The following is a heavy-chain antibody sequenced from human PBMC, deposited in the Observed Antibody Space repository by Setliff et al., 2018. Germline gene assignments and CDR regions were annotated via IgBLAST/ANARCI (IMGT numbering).Heavy chain of an antibody. CDR3: ARASRFGAVKWRGDYYMDV. CDR1: GYTFTTYA. J-gene: IGHJ6*03. Sequence: ASVKVSCKASGYTFTTYAMGWMRQAPGQRLEWMGWINTNTGNPSYAQGFTGRFVFSLDTSVSTAYLQISSLKPEDTAVYYCARASRFGAVKWRGDYYMDVWGKGTTVTVS. V-gene: IGHV7-4-1*02. D-gene: IGHD3-10*01. CDR2: INTNTGNP.